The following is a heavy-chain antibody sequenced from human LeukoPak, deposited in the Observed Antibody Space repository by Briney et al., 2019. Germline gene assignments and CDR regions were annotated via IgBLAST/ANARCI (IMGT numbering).Heavy chain of an antibody. Sequence: ASVKVSCKASGYTFTGYYMHWVRQAPGQGLEWMGWMNPNSGNTGYAQKFQGRVTMTRNTSISTAYMELSSLRSEDTAVYYCARGFLGVYSSGWFDAFDIWGQGTMVTVSS. CDR3: ARGFLGVYSSGWFDAFDI. CDR1: GYTFTGYY. D-gene: IGHD6-19*01. V-gene: IGHV1-8*02. CDR2: MNPNSGNT. J-gene: IGHJ3*02.